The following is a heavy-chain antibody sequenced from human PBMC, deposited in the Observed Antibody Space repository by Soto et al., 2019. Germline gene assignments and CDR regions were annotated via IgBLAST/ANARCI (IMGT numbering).Heavy chain of an antibody. J-gene: IGHJ5*02. Sequence: ASVKVSCKASVFTFTSSAMQWVRQARGQRLEWIGWIVVGSGNTNYAQKFQERVTITRDMSTSTAYMELSSLRSEDTAVYYCAADEGVVEGSNWFDPWGQGTLVTVSS. CDR3: AADEGVVEGSNWFDP. CDR2: IVVGSGNT. D-gene: IGHD3-3*01. V-gene: IGHV1-58*02. CDR1: VFTFTSSA.